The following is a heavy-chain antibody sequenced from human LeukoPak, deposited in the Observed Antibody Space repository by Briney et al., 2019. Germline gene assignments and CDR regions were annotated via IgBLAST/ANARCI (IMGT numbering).Heavy chain of an antibody. CDR2: IWYDGSNK. D-gene: IGHD6-13*01. Sequence: GGSLRLSCAASGFTFSSYGMHWVRQAPGKGLEWVAVIWYDGSNKYYADSVKGRFTISRDNSKNTLYLQMNSLRAEDTAVYYCASIAAAGPVLDYWGQGTLVTVSS. V-gene: IGHV3-33*01. CDR3: ASIAAAGPVLDY. CDR1: GFTFSSYG. J-gene: IGHJ4*02.